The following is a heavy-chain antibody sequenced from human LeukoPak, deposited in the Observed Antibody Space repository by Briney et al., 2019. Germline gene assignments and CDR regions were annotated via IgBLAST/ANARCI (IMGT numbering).Heavy chain of an antibody. CDR2: ISSSSSTI. J-gene: IGHJ4*02. D-gene: IGHD6-19*01. V-gene: IGHV3-48*02. CDR3: ARENSSGWYDFAY. CDR1: GFTFSSYS. Sequence: GESLRLSCAASGFTFSSYSMNWVRQAPGKGLEWVSYISSSSSTIYYADSVKGRFTISRDNAKNSLYLQMNSLRDEDTAVYYCARENSSGWYDFAYWGQGTLVTVSS.